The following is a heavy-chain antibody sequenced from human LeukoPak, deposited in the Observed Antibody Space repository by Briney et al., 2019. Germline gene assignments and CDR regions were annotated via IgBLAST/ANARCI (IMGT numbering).Heavy chain of an antibody. CDR3: AKGAAPVFDH. Sequence: PGGSLRLSCAASGFTFSSYWMSWVRQAPGKGLEWVANMKRDGSEKYYVDSVKGRFTISRDNAKNSLYLQMNSLRAEDTAIYYCAKGAAPVFDHWGQGTLVTVSS. J-gene: IGHJ4*02. CDR2: MKRDGSEK. CDR1: GFTFSSYW. V-gene: IGHV3-7*01. D-gene: IGHD6-25*01.